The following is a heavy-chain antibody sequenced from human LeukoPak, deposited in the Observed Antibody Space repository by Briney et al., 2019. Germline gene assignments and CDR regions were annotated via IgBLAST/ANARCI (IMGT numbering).Heavy chain of an antibody. CDR1: GFTFSSYT. J-gene: IGHJ4*02. CDR3: ASGGYSSGWYTFAY. Sequence: QAGGSLRLSCVASGFTFSSYTMNWVRQAPGKGLEWVSYISSSTSTIYYADSVKGRFTISRDNAKKSLYLQMHSLRAEDTAVYYCASGGYSSGWYTFAYWGQGTLVTVSS. CDR2: ISSSTSTI. D-gene: IGHD6-19*01. V-gene: IGHV3-48*04.